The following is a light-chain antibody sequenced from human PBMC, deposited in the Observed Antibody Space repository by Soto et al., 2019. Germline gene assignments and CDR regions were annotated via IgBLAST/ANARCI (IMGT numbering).Light chain of an antibody. J-gene: IGLJ1*01. CDR3: SSYTSGSSHYV. Sequence: LTPTTSLSGSPGQSITISCTGTSSDVGAYYSVSWYQHHPGKAPKLIIYGVTNRPSGVSNRFSGSKSGNTASLTISGLQAEDEADYHCSSYTSGSSHYVFGTGTKVTVL. V-gene: IGLV2-14*01. CDR1: SSDVGAYYS. CDR2: GVT.